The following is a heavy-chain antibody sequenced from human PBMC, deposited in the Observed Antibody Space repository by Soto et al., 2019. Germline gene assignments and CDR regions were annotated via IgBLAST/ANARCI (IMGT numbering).Heavy chain of an antibody. CDR2: INHSGST. CDR3: ARRYGSAFDI. D-gene: IGHD3-10*01. CDR1: GGSFSGYY. Sequence: SETLSLTCAVYGGSFSGYYWSWIRQPPGKGLEWIGEINHSGSTDYSPSLKSRVTISVDTSKNQFSLKLSSVTAADTAVYYCARRYGSAFDIWGQGTMVTVS. J-gene: IGHJ3*02. V-gene: IGHV4-34*01.